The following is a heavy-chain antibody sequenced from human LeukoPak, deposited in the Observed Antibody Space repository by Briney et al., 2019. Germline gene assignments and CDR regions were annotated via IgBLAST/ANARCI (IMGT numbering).Heavy chain of an antibody. CDR2: IYYSGST. Sequence: PSETLSLTCTVSGGSISSSSYYWGWIRQPPGKGLERIGSIYYSGSTYYNPSLKSRVTISVDTSKNQFSLKLSSVTAADTAVYYCARLTFSYGYVDYWGQGTLVTVSS. CDR3: ARLTFSYGYVDY. V-gene: IGHV4-39*07. D-gene: IGHD5-18*01. J-gene: IGHJ4*02. CDR1: GGSISSSSYY.